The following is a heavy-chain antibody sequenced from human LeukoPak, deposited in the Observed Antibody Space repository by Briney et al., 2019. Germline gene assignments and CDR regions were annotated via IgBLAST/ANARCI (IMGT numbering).Heavy chain of an antibody. Sequence: GASVKVSCKASGYTFTSYYMHWVRQAPGQGLEWMGIINPSGGSTSYAQKFQGRVTMTRDTSTSTVYMELSSLRSEDTAVYYCARAVAVGNYYDSSGYYDYWGQGTLVTVSP. V-gene: IGHV1-46*01. CDR3: ARAVAVGNYYDSSGYYDY. CDR2: INPSGGST. D-gene: IGHD3-22*01. J-gene: IGHJ4*02. CDR1: GYTFTSYY.